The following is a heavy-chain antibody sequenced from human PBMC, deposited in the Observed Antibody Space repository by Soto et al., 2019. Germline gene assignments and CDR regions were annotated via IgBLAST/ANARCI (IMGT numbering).Heavy chain of an antibody. Sequence: GASVKVSCKASGGTFSSYAISWVRQDPGQGLEWMGGIIPIFGTANYAQKFQGRVTITADESTSTAYMELSSLRSEDTAVYYCARGGYQLPYYYYGMDVWGQGTTVTVSS. V-gene: IGHV1-69*13. CDR2: IIPIFGTA. J-gene: IGHJ6*02. D-gene: IGHD2-2*01. CDR3: ARGGYQLPYYYYGMDV. CDR1: GGTFSSYA.